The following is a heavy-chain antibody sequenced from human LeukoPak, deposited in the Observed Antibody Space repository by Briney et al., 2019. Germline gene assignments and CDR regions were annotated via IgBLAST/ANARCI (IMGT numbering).Heavy chain of an antibody. Sequence: GESLKIPCQASGYSFSNYWIGWVRQLPDKGLKWMAIIYPGDSDIRYSPSSQGRVTISADKSINTAYLQWSSLKASDTAIYYCARLQSLATVAFFFDSWGQGTLVTVSS. V-gene: IGHV5-51*01. CDR1: GYSFSNYW. CDR3: ARLQSLATVAFFFDS. CDR2: IYPGDSDI. J-gene: IGHJ4*02. D-gene: IGHD4-11*01.